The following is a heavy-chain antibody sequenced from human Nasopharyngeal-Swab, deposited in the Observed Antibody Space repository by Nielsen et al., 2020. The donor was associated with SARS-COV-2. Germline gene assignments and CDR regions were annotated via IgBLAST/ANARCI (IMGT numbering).Heavy chain of an antibody. CDR3: ARVSRYYYMDV. Sequence: RQPPGKGLEWIGYIYYSGSTYYNPSLKSRVTISVDTSKNQFSLKLSSVTAADTAVYYCARVSRYYYMDVWGKGTTVTVSS. CDR2: IYYSGST. V-gene: IGHV4-31*02. J-gene: IGHJ6*03.